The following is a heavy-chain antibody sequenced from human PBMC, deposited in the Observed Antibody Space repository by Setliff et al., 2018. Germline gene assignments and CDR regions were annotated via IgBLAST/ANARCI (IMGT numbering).Heavy chain of an antibody. D-gene: IGHD2-8*02. J-gene: IGHJ6*03. CDR3: VRTTRSTGFYGQGVAYYMDV. Sequence: PSETLSLTCTVSDDSISSRHYYWSWIRQPAGKGLEWLGQIYTSWSTNYNPSLKGRATLSIDASKRQFSLWLTSVTAADAAVYYCVRTTRSTGFYGQGVAYYMDVWDKGTTVTVSS. CDR2: IYTSWST. V-gene: IGHV4-61*09. CDR1: DDSISSRHYY.